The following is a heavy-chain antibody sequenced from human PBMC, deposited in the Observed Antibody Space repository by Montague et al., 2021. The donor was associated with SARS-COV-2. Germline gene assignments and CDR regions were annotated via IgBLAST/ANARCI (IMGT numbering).Heavy chain of an antibody. Sequence: CAISGDSVGIEGATRSWIGQSSARGPQWVGRTYYLSKWYNDYAVSVKSRITINPDTSKNQISLQLNSVTPEDTAVYYCARTSASSDYWGKGTLVTVSS. CDR1: GDSVGIEGAT. J-gene: IGHJ4*02. V-gene: IGHV6-1*01. D-gene: IGHD1-26*01. CDR3: ARTSASSDY. CDR2: TYYLSKWYN.